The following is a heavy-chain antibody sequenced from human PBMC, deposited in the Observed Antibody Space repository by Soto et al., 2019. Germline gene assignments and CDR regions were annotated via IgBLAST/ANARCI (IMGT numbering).Heavy chain of an antibody. CDR1: GGTFSSYA. D-gene: IGHD4-4*01. V-gene: IGHV1-69*13. CDR3: AKQKFEVTTNWFDP. J-gene: IGHJ5*02. CDR2: IIPIFGTA. Sequence: SVKVSCKASGGTFSSYAISWVRQAPGQGLEWMGGIIPIFGTANYAQKFQGRVTITADESTSTAYMELSSLRSEDTAVYYCAKQKFEVTTNWFDPWGQGTLVTVSS.